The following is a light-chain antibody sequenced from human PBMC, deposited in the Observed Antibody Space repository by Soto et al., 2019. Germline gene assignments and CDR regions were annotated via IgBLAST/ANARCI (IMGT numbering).Light chain of an antibody. CDR2: GAS. CDR3: QQFGCSPF. Sequence: EIVLTQSPGTLSLSPGERATLSCRASQSVSSSYLTWCQQKPGQAPRLLIYGASSRATGIPDSFSGSGSGTDFTLTISRLQPDDFAVYYCQQFGCSPFFGGGTKVEIK. J-gene: IGKJ4*01. CDR1: QSVSSSY. V-gene: IGKV3-20*01.